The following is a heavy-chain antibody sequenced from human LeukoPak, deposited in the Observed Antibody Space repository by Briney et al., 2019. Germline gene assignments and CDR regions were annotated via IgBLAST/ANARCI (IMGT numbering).Heavy chain of an antibody. Sequence: ASVTVSCKAFGYTFTVYYMHCVRQAPGQGLEWMGWINPNSGGTNYAQKFQGRVTMTRDTSISTAFMELSRLRSDDTAVYYCAREGAGDDYNFGFDYWGPGTLVTVSS. V-gene: IGHV1-2*02. J-gene: IGHJ4*02. CDR3: AREGAGDDYNFGFDY. CDR1: GYTFTVYY. D-gene: IGHD5-24*01. CDR2: INPNSGGT.